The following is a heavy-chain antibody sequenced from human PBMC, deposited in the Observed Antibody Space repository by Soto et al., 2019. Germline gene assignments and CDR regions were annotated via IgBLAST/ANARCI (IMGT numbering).Heavy chain of an antibody. CDR1: GGTFSSYA. Sequence: QVQLVQSGAEVKKPGSSVKVSCKASGGTFSSYAISWVRQAPGQGLEWMGGIIPIFGTANYAQKFQGRVTITADESTCTAYVELSSLRSEDTAVYYCARARGYYDSSGYYYRYRGETGDYWGQGTLVTISS. V-gene: IGHV1-69*01. CDR2: IIPIFGTA. CDR3: ARARGYYDSSGYYYRYRGETGDY. D-gene: IGHD3-22*01. J-gene: IGHJ4*02.